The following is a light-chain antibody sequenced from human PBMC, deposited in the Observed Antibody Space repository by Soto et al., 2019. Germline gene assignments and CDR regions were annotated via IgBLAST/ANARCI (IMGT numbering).Light chain of an antibody. CDR2: AAS. J-gene: IGKJ1*01. V-gene: IGKV1-39*01. Sequence: DIHITQSPSSLSASVGDRITTTCRASQSISNYLSWYQQKPGQAPKLLIYAASSLESGVPSRFSGSESGTDFTLTISSLQPEDFATYYCQQSYSTPWTFGQGTKVDIK. CDR1: QSISNY. CDR3: QQSYSTPWT.